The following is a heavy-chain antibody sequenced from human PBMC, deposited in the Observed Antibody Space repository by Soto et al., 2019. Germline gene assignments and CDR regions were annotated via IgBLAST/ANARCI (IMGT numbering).Heavy chain of an antibody. Sequence: SETLSLTCTVSGASIDSYYWNWIRQPPGKGLEWIGCIYYSGSTTYNPSLKTRVTISVDRSKNQFSLKLTSVTAADTAVYYCARDRTHFDSSAYYSGLDVWGQGTTVTVSS. D-gene: IGHD3-22*01. CDR2: IYYSGST. CDR1: GASIDSYY. J-gene: IGHJ6*02. CDR3: ARDRTHFDSSAYYSGLDV. V-gene: IGHV4-59*13.